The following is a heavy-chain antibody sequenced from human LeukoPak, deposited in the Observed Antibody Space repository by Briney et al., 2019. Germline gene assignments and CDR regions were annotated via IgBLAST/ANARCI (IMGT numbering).Heavy chain of an antibody. CDR1: GFTFSSYA. D-gene: IGHD3-3*01. CDR2: ISSNGGST. V-gene: IGHV3-64*01. Sequence: PGGSLRLSCAASGFTFSSYAMSWVRQAPGKGLEYVSAISSNGGSTYYANSVKGRFTISRDNSKNTLYLQMGSLRAEDMAVYYCARGVFGVVHDAFDIWGQGTMVTVSS. CDR3: ARGVFGVVHDAFDI. J-gene: IGHJ3*02.